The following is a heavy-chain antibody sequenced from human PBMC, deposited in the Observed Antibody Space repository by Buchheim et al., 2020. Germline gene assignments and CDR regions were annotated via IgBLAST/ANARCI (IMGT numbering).Heavy chain of an antibody. V-gene: IGHV3-74*01. CDR3: ARANPADFDY. CDR2: IRGDGGVP. D-gene: IGHD1-14*01. CDR1: GFTFSSYW. Sequence: EVQLVESGGGLIQPGGSLRLSCAASGFTFSSYWMHWVRQAPGKGLVWVSRIRGDGGVPNYADSVRGRFTISRDNAKNTLYLEMNSLRDEDTAVYYCARANPADFDYWGQGAL. J-gene: IGHJ4*02.